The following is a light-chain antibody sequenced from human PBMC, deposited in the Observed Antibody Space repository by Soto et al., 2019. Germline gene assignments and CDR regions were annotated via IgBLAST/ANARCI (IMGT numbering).Light chain of an antibody. CDR1: QSISSY. CDR3: QQTYRTPLT. Sequence: DIQMTQSPSSLSASVGDRVTITCRASQSISSYLNWYQQKPGKAPKLLIYTASSLQSGVPSRFSGSGSGTDFTLTISSLQPEDIAIYHCQQTYRTPLTFGGGTKVEIK. J-gene: IGKJ4*01. CDR2: TAS. V-gene: IGKV1-39*01.